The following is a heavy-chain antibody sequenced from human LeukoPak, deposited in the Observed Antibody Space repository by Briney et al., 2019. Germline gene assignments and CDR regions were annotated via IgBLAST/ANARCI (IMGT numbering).Heavy chain of an antibody. V-gene: IGHV4-59*08. Sequence: PSETLSLTCNVSGGSISSYYWSWVRQPPGKGLEWIGYIYYSGSTNFNPSLKSRVTISVDTSKNQFSLKLSAVTAADTAVYYCARGDYYYGVDVWGQGTTVTVSS. CDR2: IYYSGST. J-gene: IGHJ6*02. CDR1: GGSISSYY. CDR3: ARGDYYYGVDV.